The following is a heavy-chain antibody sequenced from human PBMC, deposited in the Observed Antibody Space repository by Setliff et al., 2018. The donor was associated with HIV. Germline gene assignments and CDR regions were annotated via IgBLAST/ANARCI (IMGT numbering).Heavy chain of an antibody. D-gene: IGHD1-1*01. V-gene: IGHV4-61*01. CDR1: GDSVSSRSYY. J-gene: IGHJ6*02. Sequence: LSLTCTVSGDSVSSRSYYWSWIRQPPGKGLEWIGYIYYSGSTNYNPSLKSRVTISVDTSKNQFSLKLSSVTAADTAVYYCARTKTEMGYYYGMDVWGQGTTVTVSS. CDR2: IYYSGST. CDR3: ARTKTEMGYYYGMDV.